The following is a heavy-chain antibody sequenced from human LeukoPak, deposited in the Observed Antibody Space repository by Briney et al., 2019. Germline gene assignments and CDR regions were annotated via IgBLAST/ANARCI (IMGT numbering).Heavy chain of an antibody. V-gene: IGHV3-7*01. CDR1: GFTFSNYW. Sequence: GGSLGLSCAASGFTFSNYWMSWVRQAPGKGLEWVANIKHDGSEKYYVDSVKGRFTISRDNAKNSLYLQMNSLRAEDTAVYYCARGTTMSANWFDPWGQGTLVTVSS. D-gene: IGHD1-1*01. CDR2: IKHDGSEK. CDR3: ARGTTMSANWFDP. J-gene: IGHJ5*02.